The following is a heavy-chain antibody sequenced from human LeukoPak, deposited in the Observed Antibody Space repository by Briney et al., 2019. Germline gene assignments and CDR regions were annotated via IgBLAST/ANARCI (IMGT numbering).Heavy chain of an antibody. Sequence: SETLSLTCAVYGGSFSGYYWSWIRQPPGKGLEWIGEINHSGSTNYNPSLKSRVTISVDTSKNQFSLKLSSVTAADTAVYYCARDTAGFDYWGQGTLVTVSS. D-gene: IGHD5-18*01. J-gene: IGHJ4*02. CDR1: GGSFSGYY. CDR3: ARDTAGFDY. V-gene: IGHV4-34*01. CDR2: INHSGST.